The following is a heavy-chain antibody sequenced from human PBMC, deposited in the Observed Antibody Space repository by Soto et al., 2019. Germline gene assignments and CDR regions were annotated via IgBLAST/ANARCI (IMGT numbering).Heavy chain of an antibody. CDR1: GGSISSYY. D-gene: IGHD5-12*01. CDR2: IYYSGST. V-gene: IGHV4-59*01. Sequence: LSLTCTVSGGSISSYYWSWIRQPPGKGLEWIGYIYYSGSTNYNPSLKSRVTISVDTSKNQFSLKLSSVTAADTAVYYCAREKESGYDFLLDYWGQGTLVTVSS. CDR3: AREKESGYDFLLDY. J-gene: IGHJ4*02.